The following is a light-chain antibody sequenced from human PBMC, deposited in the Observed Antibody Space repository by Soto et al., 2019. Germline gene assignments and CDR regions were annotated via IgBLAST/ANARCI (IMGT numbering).Light chain of an antibody. CDR2: EVS. Sequence: QSVLTQPASVSGSPGQSITISCTGTSSDVGGYNYVSWYQQQSGKAPKLIIREVSYRPSGVSNRFSGSKSGNTASLTISGLHAEDEADYYCDSYTNSRAYVFGSGTKVTVL. V-gene: IGLV2-14*01. J-gene: IGLJ1*01. CDR1: SSDVGGYNY. CDR3: DSYTNSRAYV.